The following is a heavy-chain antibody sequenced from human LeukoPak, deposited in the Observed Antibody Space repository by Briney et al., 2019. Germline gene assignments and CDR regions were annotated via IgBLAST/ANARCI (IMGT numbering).Heavy chain of an antibody. V-gene: IGHV3-23*01. CDR2: ISGSGRGGST. D-gene: IGHD3-22*01. J-gene: IGHJ3*02. Sequence: GGSLRLSCAASGFTFNSYAMSWVRQAPGKGLEWVSGISGSGRGGSTYYADSVKGRFTISRDNSKNTLYLQMNSLRAEDTAVYYCANELAYYYDSSGYYHPDAFDIWGQGTMVTVSS. CDR1: GFTFNSYA. CDR3: ANELAYYYDSSGYYHPDAFDI.